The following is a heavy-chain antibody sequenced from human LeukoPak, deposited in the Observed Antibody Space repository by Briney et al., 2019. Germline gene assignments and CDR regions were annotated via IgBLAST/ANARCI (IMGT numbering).Heavy chain of an antibody. V-gene: IGHV3-21*01. CDR2: ISSSSSYI. CDR1: GFTFSSYS. Sequence: NTGGSLRLSCAASGFTFSSYSMNWVRQAPGKGLEWVSSISSSSSYIYYADSVKGRFTISRDNAKNSLYLQMNSLRAADTAVYYCARYSSGWPGYFDYWGQGTLVTVSS. D-gene: IGHD6-25*01. J-gene: IGHJ4*02. CDR3: ARYSSGWPGYFDY.